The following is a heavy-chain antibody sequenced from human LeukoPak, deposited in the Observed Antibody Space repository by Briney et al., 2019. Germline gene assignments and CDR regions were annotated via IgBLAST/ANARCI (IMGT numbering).Heavy chain of an antibody. CDR2: INTAIGNT. D-gene: IGHD5-12*01. CDR3: ARDLFSGYDSPFDY. V-gene: IGHV1-3*04. J-gene: IGHJ4*02. CDR1: GYTFTGYY. Sequence: ASVKVSCKASGYTFTGYYMHWVRQAPGQGLEWMGWINTAIGNTEYSQNFQDRITITRDTSTSTVYMVLSSLTSEDTAIYFCARDLFSGYDSPFDYWGQGTLVTVSS.